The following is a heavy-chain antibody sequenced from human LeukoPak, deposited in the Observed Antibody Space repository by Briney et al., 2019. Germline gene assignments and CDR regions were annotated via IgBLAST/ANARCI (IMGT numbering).Heavy chain of an antibody. J-gene: IGHJ4*02. CDR2: ISYDGSNK. CDR1: GFTFSSYA. V-gene: IGHV3-30-3*01. Sequence: GRSLRLSCAASGFTFSSYAIHWVRQAPGKGLEWVAVISYDGSNKYYADSVKGRFTISRDNSENTLYLQMNSLRAEDTAVYYCARETGSAVGSTDFDYWGQGTLVTVSS. D-gene: IGHD4-17*01. CDR3: ARETGSAVGSTDFDY.